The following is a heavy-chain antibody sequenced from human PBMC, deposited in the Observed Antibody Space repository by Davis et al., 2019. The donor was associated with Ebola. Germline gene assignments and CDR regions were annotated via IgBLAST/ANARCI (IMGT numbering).Heavy chain of an antibody. CDR2: IIPILGIA. CDR1: GGTFSSYA. V-gene: IGHV1-69*04. J-gene: IGHJ4*02. CDR3: ARDLGKTLADHADY. D-gene: IGHD6-19*01. Sequence: SVKVSCKASGGTFSSYAISWVRQAPGQGLEWMGRIIPILGIANYAQKFQGRVTITADKSTSTDYMELSSLRSEDTAVYYCARDLGKTLADHADYWGQGTLVTVSS.